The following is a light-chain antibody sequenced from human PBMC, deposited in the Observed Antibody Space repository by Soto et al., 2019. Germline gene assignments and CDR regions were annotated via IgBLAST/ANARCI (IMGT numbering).Light chain of an antibody. J-gene: IGKJ1*01. CDR3: QQSYSTPPT. Sequence: DIQMTQSPSPLSASVGDRVTITCLASQSISSYLNWYQQKPGKAPKLLIYAASSLQSGVPSRFSGSGSGTDFTLTISSLQPEDFETYYCQQSYSTPPTFGQGTKVDIK. V-gene: IGKV1-39*01. CDR2: AAS. CDR1: QSISSY.